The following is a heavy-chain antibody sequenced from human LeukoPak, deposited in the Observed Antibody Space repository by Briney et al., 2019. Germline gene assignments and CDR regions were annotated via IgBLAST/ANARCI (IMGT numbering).Heavy chain of an antibody. J-gene: IGHJ4*02. Sequence: GGSLRLSCAASGFTFSTYGMHWVRQAAGKGLEWVAFIRYDGNNKNYANSVKGRFTISRDNSKNTLYLQMNSLRVEDTAVYYCAKDEGAVTLFGVGSDHWGQGTLVTVSS. CDR1: GFTFSTYG. CDR3: AKDEGAVTLFGVGSDH. D-gene: IGHD3-3*01. CDR2: IRYDGNNK. V-gene: IGHV3-30*02.